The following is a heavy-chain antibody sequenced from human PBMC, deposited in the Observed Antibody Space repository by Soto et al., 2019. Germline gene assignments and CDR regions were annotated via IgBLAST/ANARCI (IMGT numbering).Heavy chain of an antibody. CDR1: GYRFTTYW. J-gene: IGHJ4*02. D-gene: IGHD6-19*01. CDR2: IQPGDSDT. CDR3: VRSSIGVAGPFDY. V-gene: IGHV5-51*01. Sequence: GESLKISCKGSGYRFTTYWIGWVRQKPGKGLEWMGIIQPGDSDTRYSPSFQGQVTISADKSISTAYLQWSSLKASDTAMYYCVRSSIGVAGPFDYWGQGTLVTGS.